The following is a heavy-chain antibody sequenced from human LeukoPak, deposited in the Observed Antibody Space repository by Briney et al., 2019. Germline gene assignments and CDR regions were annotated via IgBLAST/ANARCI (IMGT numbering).Heavy chain of an antibody. J-gene: IGHJ6*03. CDR1: GFTFSSYE. Sequence: GGSLRLSCAASGFTFSSYEMNWVRQAPGKGLEWVSYISSSGSTIYYADSVKGRFTISRDNSKNTLYLQMNSLRAEDTAVYYCARDRSGFYYMDVWGKGTTVTVSS. CDR3: ARDRSGFYYMDV. CDR2: ISSSGSTI. V-gene: IGHV3-48*03. D-gene: IGHD6-19*01.